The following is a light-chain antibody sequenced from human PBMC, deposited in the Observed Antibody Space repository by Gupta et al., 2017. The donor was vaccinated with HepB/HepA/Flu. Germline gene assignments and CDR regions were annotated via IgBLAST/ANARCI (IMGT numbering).Light chain of an antibody. CDR3: QQYNNYPMYS. J-gene: IGKJ2*03. V-gene: IGKV1-5*03. CDR2: KVS. Sequence: QQKPGKAPKLLIYKVSTLESGVPSRFSGSRSGTEFTLTISSLQPDDFATYYCQQYNNYPMYSFGQGTKLEIK.